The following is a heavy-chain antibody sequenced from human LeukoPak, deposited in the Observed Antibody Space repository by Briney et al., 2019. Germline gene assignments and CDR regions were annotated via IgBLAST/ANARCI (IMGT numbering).Heavy chain of an antibody. D-gene: IGHD6-13*01. CDR3: ARQPSQQLVSFGLGRPGVFDP. J-gene: IGHJ5*02. CDR1: VGSISISSYY. V-gene: IGHV4-39*01. Sequence: SDTLSLTCTVSVGSISISSYYWGWIRQPPGRGVGRIGSSYYSGSTYYNPSLKSRVTISVDTSKNQFSLKLGAVSAADPALYYCARQPSQQLVSFGLGRPGVFDPWGQGTLVTVSS. CDR2: SYYSGST.